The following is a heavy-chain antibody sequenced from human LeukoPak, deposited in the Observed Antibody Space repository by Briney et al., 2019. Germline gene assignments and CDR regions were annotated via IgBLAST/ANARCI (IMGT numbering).Heavy chain of an antibody. CDR3: ARGNSHLDY. Sequence: GGSLRLSCAASGFTFSDYYMSWIRQAPGKGLKWVSYISTSGDFIYYADSLKGRFTISRDNVNNSLYLQMHSLRAEDTAVYYCARGNSHLDYWGQGTLVTVSS. D-gene: IGHD2-21*01. J-gene: IGHJ4*02. CDR2: ISTSGDFI. V-gene: IGHV3-11*01. CDR1: GFTFSDYY.